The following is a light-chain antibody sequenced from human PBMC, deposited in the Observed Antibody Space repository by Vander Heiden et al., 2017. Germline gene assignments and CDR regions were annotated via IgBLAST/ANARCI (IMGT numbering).Light chain of an antibody. CDR2: DAS. J-gene: IGKJ1*01. Sequence: IQMPQSPSTLSASVGDRVTITCRASQSISSWLAWYQQKPGKAPKLLIYDASSLESGVPSRFSGSGSGTEFTLTISSLQPDDFATYYCQQYNSYQWTFGQGTKVEIK. V-gene: IGKV1-5*01. CDR3: QQYNSYQWT. CDR1: QSISSW.